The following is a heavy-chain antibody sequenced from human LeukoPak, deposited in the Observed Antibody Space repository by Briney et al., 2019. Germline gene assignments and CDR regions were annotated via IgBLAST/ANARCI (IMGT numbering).Heavy chain of an antibody. CDR2: INHSGST. D-gene: IGHD3-22*01. V-gene: IGHV4-34*01. CDR3: ARGITMIVVVITPYHAFDI. Sequence: PSETLSLTCAVYGGSFSGYYWSWIRQPPGKGPEWIGEINHSGSTNYNPSLKSRVTISVDTSKNQFSLKLSSVTAADTAVYYCARGITMIVVVITPYHAFDIWGQGTMVTVSS. CDR1: GGSFSGYY. J-gene: IGHJ3*02.